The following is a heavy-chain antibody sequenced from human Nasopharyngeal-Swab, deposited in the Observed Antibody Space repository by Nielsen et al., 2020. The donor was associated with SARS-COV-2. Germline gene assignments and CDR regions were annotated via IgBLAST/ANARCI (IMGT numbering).Heavy chain of an antibody. V-gene: IGHV4-59*01. CDR3: ARGSFFDSSGYYAPSFDY. D-gene: IGHD3-22*01. J-gene: IGHJ4*02. Sequence: SETLSLTWTVAGGSFSTYYWTWIRQPPGKGLEWIGYIYYNGITNYNPSLKSRVTISVDMSQNQFSLRLSSVTAADTAVYYCARGSFFDSSGYYAPSFDYWGQGTLVTVSS. CDR1: GGSFSTYY. CDR2: IYYNGIT.